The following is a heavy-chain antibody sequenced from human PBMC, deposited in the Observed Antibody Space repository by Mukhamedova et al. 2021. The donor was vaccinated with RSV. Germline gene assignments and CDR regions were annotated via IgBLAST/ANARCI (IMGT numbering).Heavy chain of an antibody. V-gene: IGHV1-46*01. Sequence: YMHWVRQAPGQGLEWMGVINPSGGSRSSAQKFQGRLTLTRDTSTNTVYMELSSLRPEDTAVYYCGSGSSMSGFDYWGPGTLVTVS. CDR2: INPSGGSR. CDR3: GSGSSMSGFDY. D-gene: IGHD3-10*01. J-gene: IGHJ4*02. CDR1: Y.